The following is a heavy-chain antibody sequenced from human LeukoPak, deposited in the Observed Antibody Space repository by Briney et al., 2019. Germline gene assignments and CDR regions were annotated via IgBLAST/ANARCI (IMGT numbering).Heavy chain of an antibody. CDR2: IYYSGST. CDR3: SSGTYYDFLTGPYFDY. V-gene: IGHV4-39*01. D-gene: IGHD3-9*01. CDR1: GGSISSSSYY. J-gene: IGHJ4*02. Sequence: SETLSLTCIVSGGSISSSSYYWSWIRQPPGKGLEWIGSIYYSGSTYYNPSLKSRVTISGDTSKNQFSLKLTSVTAADTAVYYCSSGTYYDFLTGPYFDYWGQGTLVTVSS.